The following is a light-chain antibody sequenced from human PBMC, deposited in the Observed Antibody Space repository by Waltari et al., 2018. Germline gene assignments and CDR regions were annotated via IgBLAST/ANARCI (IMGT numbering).Light chain of an antibody. Sequence: SALTQPRSVSGSPGQSVTISCTGTTSDVGGYNYVSWYQHHPGKAPKLMIFDVTQRPSGVPDRFSGSKSANTASLTIPGLQAEDEADYYCCSFAGTYTWVFGGGTKVTVL. J-gene: IGLJ3*02. CDR2: DVT. CDR1: TSDVGGYNY. CDR3: CSFAGTYTWV. V-gene: IGLV2-11*01.